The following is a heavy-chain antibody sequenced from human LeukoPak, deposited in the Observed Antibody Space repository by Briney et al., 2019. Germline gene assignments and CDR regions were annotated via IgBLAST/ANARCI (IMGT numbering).Heavy chain of an antibody. V-gene: IGHV3-7*01. CDR1: GFTFTTNW. Sequence: GGSLRLSCAASGFTFTTNWMTWVRQAPGKGLEWVATINQDGSEKYYVDSVKGRFTISRDNAKNSLFLQMNSLRAEDTAVYYCARLREIPVFGVVTKSTSYFDYWGQGTLVTVSS. D-gene: IGHD3-3*01. CDR3: ARLREIPVFGVVTKSTSYFDY. J-gene: IGHJ4*02. CDR2: INQDGSEK.